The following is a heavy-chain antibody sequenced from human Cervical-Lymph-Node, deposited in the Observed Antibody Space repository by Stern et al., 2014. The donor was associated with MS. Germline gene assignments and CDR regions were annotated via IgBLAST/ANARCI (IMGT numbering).Heavy chain of an antibody. Sequence: VQLVQSGGSLVQPGGSLRLSCAASGFTFSSYAMSWVRQAPGKGLEWVSAISCSGDSTCYADSVKGRFTISRDNSKNTLYLQMNSLRADDTAVYYCAKEGILVASFDYWGQGTLVTVSS. D-gene: IGHD6-19*01. V-gene: IGHV3-23*04. J-gene: IGHJ4*02. CDR3: AKEGILVASFDY. CDR2: ISCSGDST. CDR1: GFTFSSYA.